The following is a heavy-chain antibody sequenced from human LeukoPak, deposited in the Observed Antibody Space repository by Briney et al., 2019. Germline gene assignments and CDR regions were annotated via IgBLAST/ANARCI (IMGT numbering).Heavy chain of an antibody. V-gene: IGHV3-23*01. D-gene: IGHD5-18*01. CDR3: ASDTAMVIYYYYYMDV. CDR2: ISGSGGST. J-gene: IGHJ6*03. CDR1: GFTFSSYT. Sequence: GGSLRLSCAASGFTFSSYTMSWVRQAPGKGLEWVSAISGSGGSTYYADSVKGRFTISRDNSKNTLYLQMNSLRAEDTAVYYCASDTAMVIYYYYYMDVWGKGTTVTVSS.